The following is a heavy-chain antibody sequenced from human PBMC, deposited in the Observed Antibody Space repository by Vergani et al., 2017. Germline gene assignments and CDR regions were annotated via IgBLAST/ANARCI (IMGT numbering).Heavy chain of an antibody. J-gene: IGHJ6*02. CDR2: IYYSGST. CDR1: GGSISSGGYY. D-gene: IGHD1-14*01. V-gene: IGHV4-31*03. CDR3: ARSEPIRDYYYYGMDV. Sequence: QVQLQESGPGLVKPSQTLSLTCTVSGGSISSGGYYWSWIRQHPGKGLEWIGYIYYSGSTYYNPSLKSRVTISVDTSKNQFSRKLSSVTAADTAVYYCARSEPIRDYYYYGMDVWGQGTTVTVSS.